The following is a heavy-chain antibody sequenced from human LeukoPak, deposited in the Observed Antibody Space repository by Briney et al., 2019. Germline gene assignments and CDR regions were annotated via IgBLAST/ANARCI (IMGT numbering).Heavy chain of an antibody. V-gene: IGHV3-21*01. CDR2: ISSSGSYI. Sequence: GGSLRLSCAASGFTFSSYSMNWVRQAPGKGLEWVSSISSSGSYIYYADSVKGGFTISRDNAKNSLYLQMNSQRAEDTAVYYCAELGITMIGGVWGKGTTVTISS. CDR1: GFTFSSYS. D-gene: IGHD3-10*02. CDR3: AELGITMIGGV. J-gene: IGHJ6*04.